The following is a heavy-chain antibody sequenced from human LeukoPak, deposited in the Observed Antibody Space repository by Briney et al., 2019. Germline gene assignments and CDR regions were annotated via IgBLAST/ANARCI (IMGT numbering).Heavy chain of an antibody. CDR1: GYSISSGYY. V-gene: IGHV4-38-2*02. J-gene: IGHJ5*02. D-gene: IGHD3-10*01. Sequence: SETLSLTCTVSGYSISSGYYWGWIRQPPGKGLEWIGSIYHSGSTYYNPSLKSRVTISVDTSKNQFSLKLSSVTAADTAVYYCARAMGITMVRLNNWFDPWGQGTLVTVSS. CDR3: ARAMGITMVRLNNWFDP. CDR2: IYHSGST.